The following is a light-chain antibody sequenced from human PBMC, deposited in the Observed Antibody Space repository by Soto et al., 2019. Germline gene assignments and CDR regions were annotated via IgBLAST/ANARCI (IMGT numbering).Light chain of an antibody. CDR3: GTWDTSLSAWV. CDR1: TSNIGNNY. Sequence: SVLTQPPSVSAAPGQRVTISCSRSTSNIGNNYVSWYRQFPGTAPKLLIYDNDKRPTGIPDRFSGSNSGTSATLCITGLQTGDEADYYCGTWDTSLSAWVFGGGTKLTVL. CDR2: DND. J-gene: IGLJ2*01. V-gene: IGLV1-51*01.